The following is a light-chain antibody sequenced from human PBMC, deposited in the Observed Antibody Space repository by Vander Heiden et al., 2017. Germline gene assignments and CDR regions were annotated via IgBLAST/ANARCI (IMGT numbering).Light chain of an antibody. CDR2: DAS. CDR3: QQRSNWPIT. V-gene: IGKV3-11*01. Sequence: EIVLTQSPATLSLSPGERATLSCRASQIVSSYLAWYQQKPGQAPTLLLYDASNRATGIPARFSCSGSGTDFTLTISSLEPQDFAVYYCQQRSNWPITFGQGTRLEIK. J-gene: IGKJ5*01. CDR1: QIVSSY.